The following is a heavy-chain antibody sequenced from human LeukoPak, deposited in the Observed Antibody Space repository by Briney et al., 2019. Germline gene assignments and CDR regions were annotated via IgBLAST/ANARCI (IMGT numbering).Heavy chain of an antibody. CDR2: IKQDGSEK. J-gene: IGHJ5*02. D-gene: IGHD3-10*01. CDR3: ASHYGSGSYVGGNWFDP. Sequence: GGSLRLSCAASGFTFSSYWMSWVRQAPGKGLEWVANIKQDGSEKYYVDSVKGRFTISRDNAKNSLYLQMNSLRAEDTAVYYCASHYGSGSYVGGNWFDPWGQGTLVTVSS. V-gene: IGHV3-7*01. CDR1: GFTFSSYW.